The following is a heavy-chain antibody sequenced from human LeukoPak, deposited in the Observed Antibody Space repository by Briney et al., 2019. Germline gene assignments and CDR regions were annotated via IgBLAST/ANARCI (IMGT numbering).Heavy chain of an antibody. CDR1: GFIFRYYS. D-gene: IGHD3-10*01. J-gene: IGHJ3*02. CDR2: INSNSNYM. CDR3: ARSEFEAFDM. V-gene: IGHV3-21*01. Sequence: GGSLRLSCAPSGFIFRYYSMNWVRQAPGKGLEWVSSINSNSNYMSYADSVKGRFTISRDNAKNSLYLQMTSLRAEDTAVYYCARSEFEAFDMWGQGTMVTVSS.